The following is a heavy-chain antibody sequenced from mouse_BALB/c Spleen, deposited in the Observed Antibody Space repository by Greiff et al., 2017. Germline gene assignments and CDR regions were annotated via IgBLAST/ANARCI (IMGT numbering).Heavy chain of an antibody. CDR1: GFTFSSFG. D-gene: IGHD2-4*01. CDR2: ISSGSSTI. V-gene: IGHV5-17*02. J-gene: IGHJ4*01. Sequence: DVKLVESGGGLVQPGGSRKLSCAASGFTFSSFGMHWVRQAPEKGLEWVAYISSGSSTIYYADTVKGRFTISRDNPKNTLFLQMTSLRSEDTAMYYCARGDMITTCYAMDYWGQGTSVTVSS. CDR3: ARGDMITTCYAMDY.